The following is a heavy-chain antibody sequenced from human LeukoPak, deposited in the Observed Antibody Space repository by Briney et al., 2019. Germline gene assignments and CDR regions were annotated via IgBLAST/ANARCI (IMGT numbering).Heavy chain of an antibody. D-gene: IGHD3-9*01. CDR1: GFTFSSYG. Sequence: GRSLRLSCSPSGFTFSSYGMHWVPQAPGKGLGRGAVIWYDGSDDSYAESFKGRFTISRDNSKDTVYLEMSSLRDEDTAVYYCARDAAYDFLTGPKYFFDSWGHGTLVTVSS. V-gene: IGHV3-33*01. J-gene: IGHJ4*01. CDR3: ARDAAYDFLTGPKYFFDS. CDR2: IWYDGSDD.